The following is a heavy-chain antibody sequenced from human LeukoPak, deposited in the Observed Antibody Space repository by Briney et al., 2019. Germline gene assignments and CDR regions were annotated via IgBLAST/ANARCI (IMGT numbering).Heavy chain of an antibody. V-gene: IGHV3-48*03. CDR2: ISSSGSTI. J-gene: IGHJ4*02. D-gene: IGHD6-13*01. CDR3: AREGIAAAGTVGYFDY. Sequence: GGSLRLSCAASGFTFSSYEMNWVRQAPGKGLEWVSDISSSGSTIYYADSVKGRFTISRDNAKNSLYLQMNSLRAEDTAVYYCAREGIAAAGTVGYFDYWGQGTLVTVSS. CDR1: GFTFSSYE.